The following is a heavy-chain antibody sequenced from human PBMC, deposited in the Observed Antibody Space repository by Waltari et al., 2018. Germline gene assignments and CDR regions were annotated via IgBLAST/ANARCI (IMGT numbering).Heavy chain of an antibody. D-gene: IGHD3-16*01. CDR1: GYTLTDIS. V-gene: IGHV1-24*01. CDR2: FDSEDGET. J-gene: IGHJ3*02. CDR3: ATEDLENVGGRTYAAFHI. Sequence: QVQLVQSGAEVKKPGASVKVSCKVSGYTLTDISIHWVRQAPGKGLEWMGGFDSEDGETNFEQKFQGRFTLTEDTSTETVYLELSSLRSEDTAVYYCATEDLENVGGRTYAAFHIWGQGTMVTVSS.